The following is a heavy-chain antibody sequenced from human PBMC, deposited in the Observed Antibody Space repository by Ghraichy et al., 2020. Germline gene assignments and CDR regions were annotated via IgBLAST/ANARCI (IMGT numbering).Heavy chain of an antibody. J-gene: IGHJ6*02. V-gene: IGHV3-21*01. CDR3: ARAGIPNYYYYGMDV. Sequence: GESLNISCAASGFTFSSYSMNWVRQAPGKGLEWVSSISSSSSYIYYADSVKGRFTISRDNAKNSLYLQMNSLRAEDTAVYYCARAGIPNYYYYGMDVWGQGTTVTVSS. D-gene: IGHD6-13*01. CDR2: ISSSSSYI. CDR1: GFTFSSYS.